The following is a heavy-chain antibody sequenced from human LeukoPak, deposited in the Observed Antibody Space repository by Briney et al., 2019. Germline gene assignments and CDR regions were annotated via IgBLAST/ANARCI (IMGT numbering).Heavy chain of an antibody. CDR2: IQNSRSP. CDR1: GVSISTSY. J-gene: IGHJ6*03. CDR3: ARDITGWYDYCMDV. Sequence: SETLSLTRTVSGVSISTSYWSWIRPAAGKGLVCLGRIQNSRSPNYNPSLKCRVSMSVDPSRNLFSLNLSSVTAADTAVYFCARDITGWYDYCMDVWGKGTTVTVSS. V-gene: IGHV4-4*07. D-gene: IGHD6-19*01.